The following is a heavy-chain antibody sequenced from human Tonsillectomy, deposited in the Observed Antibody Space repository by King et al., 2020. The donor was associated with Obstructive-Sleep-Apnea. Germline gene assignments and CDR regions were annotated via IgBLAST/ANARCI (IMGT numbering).Heavy chain of an antibody. Sequence: VQLVQSGGGLVQPGGSLRLSCVASGFTFSTYAMIWVRQPPGKGLEWVSGISGSGDTTYYADSVKGRFTTSRDNSKNTLYLQITSLRAEDTAIYYCTKGFFGIVHDYWGQGTLVTVSS. V-gene: IGHV3-23*04. CDR2: ISGSGDTT. CDR1: GFTFSTYA. D-gene: IGHD2-15*01. J-gene: IGHJ4*02. CDR3: TKGFFGIVHDY.